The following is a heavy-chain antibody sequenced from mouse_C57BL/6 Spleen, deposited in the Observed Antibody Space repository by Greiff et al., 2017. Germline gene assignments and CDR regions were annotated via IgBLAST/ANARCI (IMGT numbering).Heavy chain of an antibody. CDR3: ARGYYDFYYAMDY. CDR2: ISSGGSYT. D-gene: IGHD2-4*01. CDR1: GFTFSSYG. J-gene: IGHJ4*01. V-gene: IGHV5-6*01. Sequence: EVKLKESGGDLVKPGVSLKLSCAASGFTFSSYGMSWVRQTPDKRLEWVATISSGGSYTYYPDSVKGRFTISRDNAKNTLYLQMSSLTSEDTAMYYCARGYYDFYYAMDYWGQGTSVTVSS.